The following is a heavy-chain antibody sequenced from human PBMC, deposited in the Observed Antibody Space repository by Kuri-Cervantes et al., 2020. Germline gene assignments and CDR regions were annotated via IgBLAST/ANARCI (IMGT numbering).Heavy chain of an antibody. Sequence: GGSLRLSCAASGFTFSSYAMHWVRQAPGKGLEYVSAISSNGGSTYYANSVKGRFTISRDNSKNTLYLQMNSLRAEDTAVYYCARELADFSYFDYWGQGTLVTVSS. CDR3: ARELADFSYFDY. CDR2: ISSNGGST. J-gene: IGHJ4*02. D-gene: IGHD2/OR15-2a*01. V-gene: IGHV3-64*01. CDR1: GFTFSSYA.